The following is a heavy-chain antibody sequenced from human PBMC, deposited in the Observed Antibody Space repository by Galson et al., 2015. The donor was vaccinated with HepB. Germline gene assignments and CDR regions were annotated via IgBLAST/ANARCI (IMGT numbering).Heavy chain of an antibody. D-gene: IGHD2-2*01. CDR1: GYTFTSYY. Sequence: SVKVSCKASGYTFTSYYMHWVRQAPGQGLEWMGIINPSGGSTSYAQKFQGRVTMTRDTSTSTVYMELSSLRSEDTAVYYCARELVVPAAIRNWFDPWGQGTLVTVSS. CDR3: ARELVVPAAIRNWFDP. CDR2: INPSGGST. J-gene: IGHJ5*02. V-gene: IGHV1-46*01.